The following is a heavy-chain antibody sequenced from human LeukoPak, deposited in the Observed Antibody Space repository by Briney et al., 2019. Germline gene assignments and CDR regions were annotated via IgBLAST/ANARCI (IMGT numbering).Heavy chain of an antibody. CDR2: MNPNSGNT. J-gene: IGHJ5*02. Sequence: ASVKVSCKASGYTFTSYDINWVRQATGQGLEWVGWMNPNSGNTGYAQKFQGRVTMTRNTSISTAYMELSSLRSEDTAVYYCARGKGYYVPYNWFDPWGQGTLVTVSS. V-gene: IGHV1-8*01. D-gene: IGHD3-3*01. CDR1: GYTFTSYD. CDR3: ARGKGYYVPYNWFDP.